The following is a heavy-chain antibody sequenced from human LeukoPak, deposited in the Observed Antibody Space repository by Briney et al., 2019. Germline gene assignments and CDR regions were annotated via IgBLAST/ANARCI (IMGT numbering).Heavy chain of an antibody. D-gene: IGHD2/OR15-2a*01. V-gene: IGHV1-46*01. CDR1: VYTFTSYN. CDR3: SRKFYEIIKPWD. Sequence: ASVNVSLKSSVYTFTSYNMHWLRQAPGQPLEWMGIINPSGGSTSYAYKFPGRISMTMNMSTTTVYMALISLGSAATAASFCSRKFYEIIKPWDWGQGTLVSV. CDR2: INPSGGST. J-gene: IGHJ4*02.